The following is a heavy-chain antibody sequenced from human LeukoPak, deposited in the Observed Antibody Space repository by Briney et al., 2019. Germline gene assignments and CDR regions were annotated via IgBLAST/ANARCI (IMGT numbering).Heavy chain of an antibody. D-gene: IGHD4-17*01. CDR3: ARTSVPVTKGFDI. CDR2: ICYSRTT. Sequence: PSQTLSLTCAVSGDSFSSRYWTWIRKPPRRGLDWIGYICYSRTTNYNPSIKSRVTISIETYKNKFSMKLSSVTTADTAVYYCARTSVPVTKGFDIWGLGTMVSVSS. J-gene: IGHJ3*02. V-gene: IGHV4-59*11. CDR1: GDSFSSRY.